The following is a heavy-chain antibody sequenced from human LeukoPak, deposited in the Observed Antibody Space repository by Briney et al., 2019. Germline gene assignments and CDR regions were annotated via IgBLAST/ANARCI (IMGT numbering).Heavy chain of an antibody. CDR3: ARDLFEYTYGLPFEY. CDR2: TGVYNDNT. Sequence: ASVKVSCNASGHMFARYGISGARQAPGQGLEWMGWTGVYNDNTNLAPKFQGRVTMTTAISTSTAAMELRSLRSDDTAVYYCARDLFEYTYGLPFEYWGQGTLVTVSS. V-gene: IGHV1-18*01. J-gene: IGHJ4*02. CDR1: GHMFARYG. D-gene: IGHD5-18*01.